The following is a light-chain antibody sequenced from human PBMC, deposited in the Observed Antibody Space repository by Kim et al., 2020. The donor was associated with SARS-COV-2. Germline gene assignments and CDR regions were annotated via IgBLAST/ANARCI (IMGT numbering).Light chain of an antibody. CDR1: QSVSSN. CDR3: QQYNNWPPERT. CDR2: GAS. V-gene: IGKV3-15*01. J-gene: IGKJ1*01. Sequence: PGERATLSCRASQSVSSNLAWYQQKPGQAPRLLIYGASTRATGIPARFSGSGSGTEFTLTISSLQSEDFAVYYCQQYNNWPPERTFGQGTKVDIK.